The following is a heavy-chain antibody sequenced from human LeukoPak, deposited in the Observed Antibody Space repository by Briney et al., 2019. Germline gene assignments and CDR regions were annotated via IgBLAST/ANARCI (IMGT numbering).Heavy chain of an antibody. J-gene: IGHJ5*02. CDR3: ARDQGYGDYAP. V-gene: IGHV4-34*01. CDR1: GESFSGYD. D-gene: IGHD4-17*01. CDR2: INDSGSI. Sequence: SETLSLTCGVYGESFSGYDWSWIRQPPGKGLEWIGEINDSGSINYNPSLKSRVTISVDTSKNQFSLRLSSVTAADTAVYYCARDQGYGDYAPWGQGTLVTVSS.